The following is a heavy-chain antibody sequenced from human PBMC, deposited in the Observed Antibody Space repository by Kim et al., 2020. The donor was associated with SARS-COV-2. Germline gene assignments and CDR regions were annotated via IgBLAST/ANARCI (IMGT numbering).Heavy chain of an antibody. CDR2: IIPIFGTA. CDR1: GGTFSSYA. V-gene: IGHV1-69*13. CDR3: ARVGSGYELNHGFDY. J-gene: IGHJ4*02. Sequence: SVKVSCKASGGTFSSYAISWVRQAPGQGLEWMGGIIPIFGTANYAQKFQGRVTITADESTSTAYMELSSLRSEDTAVYYCARVGSGYELNHGFDYWGQGTLVTVSS. D-gene: IGHD5-12*01.